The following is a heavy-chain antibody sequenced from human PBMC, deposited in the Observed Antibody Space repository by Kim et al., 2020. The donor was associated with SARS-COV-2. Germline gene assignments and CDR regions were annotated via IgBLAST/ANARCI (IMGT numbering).Heavy chain of an antibody. D-gene: IGHD5-12*01. J-gene: IGHJ4*02. CDR3: AKGLRGYSGYVGLD. V-gene: IGHV3-30*02. Sequence: ADYVEGRFTISRDNSKSTLCLQMNSLRAEDTAVYYCAKGLRGYSGYVGLDWGQGTLVTVSS.